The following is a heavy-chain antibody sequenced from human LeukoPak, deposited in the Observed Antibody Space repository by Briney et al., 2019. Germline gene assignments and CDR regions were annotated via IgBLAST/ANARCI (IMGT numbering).Heavy chain of an antibody. CDR1: GFTFTGYT. Sequence: GGSLRLSCAASGFTFTGYTMNWVRQAPGKGLEWVSSISSSSSYIYYADSVKGRFTISRDNAKNSLYLQMNSLRAEDTAVYYCARVASGYGANYFDYWGQGTLVTVSS. D-gene: IGHD5-12*01. J-gene: IGHJ4*02. CDR2: ISSSSSYI. V-gene: IGHV3-21*01. CDR3: ARVASGYGANYFDY.